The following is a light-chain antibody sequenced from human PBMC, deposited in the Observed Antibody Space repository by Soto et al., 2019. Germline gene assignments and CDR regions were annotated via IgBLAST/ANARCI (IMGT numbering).Light chain of an antibody. CDR2: AAS. J-gene: IGKJ3*01. Sequence: AIHMTQSPSSLSASVGDRVTITCRASQGISNDLDWFQQKPGKAPKLLIYAASNLQSGVPARFSGSGSGTDFTLTTSSLQPEDFATYYCLQKYFYPFTFGPGTKVDSK. CDR1: QGISND. CDR3: LQKYFYPFT. V-gene: IGKV1-6*01.